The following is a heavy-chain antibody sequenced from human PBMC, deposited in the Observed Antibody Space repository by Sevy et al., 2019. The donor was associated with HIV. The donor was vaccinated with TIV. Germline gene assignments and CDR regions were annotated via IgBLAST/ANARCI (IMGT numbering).Heavy chain of an antibody. CDR3: ARDYDDSSGYHFDY. CDR1: GFTFSSYA. V-gene: IGHV3-30-3*01. J-gene: IGHJ4*02. Sequence: GGSLRLSCAASGFTFSSYAMHWVRQAPGKGLEWVAVISYDGSNKYYADSVKGRFTISRDNSKNTLYLQMNSLRAEDTAMYYCARDYDDSSGYHFDYWGQGTLVTVSS. CDR2: ISYDGSNK. D-gene: IGHD3-22*01.